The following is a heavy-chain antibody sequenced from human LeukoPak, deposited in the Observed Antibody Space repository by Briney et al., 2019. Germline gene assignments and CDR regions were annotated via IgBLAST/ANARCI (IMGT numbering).Heavy chain of an antibody. D-gene: IGHD4/OR15-4a*01. CDR3: ARRIPTTVLTSGLDI. Sequence: SETLSLTCAVYGGSFSDYRWTWIRQPPGKGLEWIGEVTHSGSINHNPSLKSRVTISGDTSKNQFSLKLTSVTAADTAVYFCARRIPTTVLTSGLDIWDQGTMVTVSS. V-gene: IGHV4-34*01. CDR1: GGSFSDYR. J-gene: IGHJ3*02. CDR2: VTHSGSI.